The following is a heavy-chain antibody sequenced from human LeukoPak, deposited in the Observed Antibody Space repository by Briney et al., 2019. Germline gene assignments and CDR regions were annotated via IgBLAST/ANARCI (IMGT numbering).Heavy chain of an antibody. CDR3: ATSSGATVFDY. CDR2: INHSGST. CDR1: GGSFSGYC. Sequence: SETLSLTCAVYGGSFSGYCWSWIRQPPGKGLEWIGEINHSGSTNYNPSLKSRVTISVDTSKNQFSLKLSSVTAADTAVYYCATSSGATVFDYWGQGTLVTVSS. D-gene: IGHD4-17*01. V-gene: IGHV4-34*01. J-gene: IGHJ4*02.